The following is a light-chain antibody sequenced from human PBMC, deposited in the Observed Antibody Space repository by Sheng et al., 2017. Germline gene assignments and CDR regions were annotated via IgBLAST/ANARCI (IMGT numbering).Light chain of an antibody. V-gene: IGLV2-14*03. CDR1: SSDVGGYDR. Sequence: QSALTQPASVSGSPGQSITISCSGTSSDVGGYDRVSWYQQLPGKAPKLVIYDVGNRPSGVSNRFSGSKSGNAASLTISGLQAEDEADYYCCSYKPRQYVFGSGTKVTVL. J-gene: IGLJ1*01. CDR3: CSYKPRQYV. CDR2: DVG.